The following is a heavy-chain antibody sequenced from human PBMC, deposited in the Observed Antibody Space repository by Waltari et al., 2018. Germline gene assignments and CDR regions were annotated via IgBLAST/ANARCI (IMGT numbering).Heavy chain of an antibody. D-gene: IGHD1-26*01. Sequence: QVQLVQSGPEVKKPGASVKVSCQASGYSFPDSHLHWVRQTPGQGLEWLGWINPKNGDTGYAQNFLGRVTMTRDTSINTVYMDLSGLRSDDTAVFYCARDPGPIVGAPDYWGQGTLVTVSS. CDR2: INPKNGDT. V-gene: IGHV1-2*02. J-gene: IGHJ4*02. CDR1: GYSFPDSH. CDR3: ARDPGPIVGAPDY.